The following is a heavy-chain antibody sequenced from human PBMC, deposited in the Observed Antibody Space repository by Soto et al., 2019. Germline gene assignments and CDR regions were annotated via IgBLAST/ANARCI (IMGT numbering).Heavy chain of an antibody. CDR2: ISYDGSNK. Sequence: VQLVESGGGVVQPGRSLRLSCAASGFTFSSYGMHWVRQAPGKGLEWVAVISYDGSNKYYADSVKGRFTISRDNSKNTLYLQMNSLRAEDTAVYYCAKGEGSYPDYWGQGTLVTVSS. CDR3: AKGEGSYPDY. V-gene: IGHV3-30*18. J-gene: IGHJ4*02. CDR1: GFTFSSYG. D-gene: IGHD1-26*01.